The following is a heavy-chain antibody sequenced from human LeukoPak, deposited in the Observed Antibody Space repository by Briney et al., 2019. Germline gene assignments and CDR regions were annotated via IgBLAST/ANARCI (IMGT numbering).Heavy chain of an antibody. Sequence: GASVKVSCKASGYTFTSYYMHWVRQAPGQGLEWMGIINPSGGSTSYAQKFQGRVTMTRDTSTSTVYMELSSLRSEDTAVYYCARERSSSLLPTRPGWFDPWGQGTLVTVSS. J-gene: IGHJ5*02. V-gene: IGHV1-46*01. D-gene: IGHD6-13*01. CDR1: GYTFTSYY. CDR2: INPSGGST. CDR3: ARERSSSLLPTRPGWFDP.